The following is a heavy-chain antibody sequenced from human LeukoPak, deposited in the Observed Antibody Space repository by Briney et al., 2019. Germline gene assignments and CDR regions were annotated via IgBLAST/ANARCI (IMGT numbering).Heavy chain of an antibody. D-gene: IGHD4-17*01. CDR1: GFNFRAFT. Sequence: GGSLRLSCGAFGFNFRAFTMHWVRQAPGKGLEWVSLFSRNGVTTYYAESVKGRFTISRDNAKKSLYLQMNSLRAEDSAVYYCARDRLHYGEYEKTFDYWGQGTLVTVSS. V-gene: IGHV3-43*01. CDR3: ARDRLHYGEYEKTFDY. CDR2: FSRNGVTT. J-gene: IGHJ4*02.